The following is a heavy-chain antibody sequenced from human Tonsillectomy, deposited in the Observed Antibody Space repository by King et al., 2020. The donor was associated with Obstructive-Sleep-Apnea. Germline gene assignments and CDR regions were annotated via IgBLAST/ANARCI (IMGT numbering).Heavy chain of an antibody. CDR1: GYNFTSYA. D-gene: IGHD3-10*01. V-gene: IGHV7-4-1*02. CDR3: APGADLLH. J-gene: IGHJ4*02. CDR2: INTNTGNP. Sequence: VQLVESGSELKKPGASVKVSCKASGYNFTSYAMNWVRQAPGQRLEYMGYINTNTGNPRYAQDFTGRFVFSLDTSVSTAYLQISSLKAEDTAVYYCAPGADLLHWGRGTLVTVSS.